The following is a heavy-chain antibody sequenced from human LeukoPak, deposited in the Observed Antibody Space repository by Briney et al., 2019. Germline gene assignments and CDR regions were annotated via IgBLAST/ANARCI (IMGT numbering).Heavy chain of an antibody. CDR1: GFTFSSYS. J-gene: IGHJ5*02. CDR3: ARDPTGYSSGWYSGREVNWFDP. D-gene: IGHD6-19*01. Sequence: PGGSLRLSCAASGFTFSSYSMNWVRQAPGKGLEWVSSSSSSSSYIYYADSVKGRFTISRDNAKNSLYLQMNSLRAEDTAVYYCARDPTGYSSGWYSGREVNWFDPWGQGTLVTVSS. CDR2: SSSSSSYI. V-gene: IGHV3-21*01.